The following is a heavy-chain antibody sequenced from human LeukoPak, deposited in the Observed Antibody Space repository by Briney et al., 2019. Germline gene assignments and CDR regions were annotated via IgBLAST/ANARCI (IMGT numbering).Heavy chain of an antibody. CDR3: TRETSSRYFDY. CDR2: MNPNSGRT. CDR1: GYTLTSYD. J-gene: IGHJ4*02. Sequence: ASVKVSCKASGYTLTSYDINWVRQATGQGLEWMGWMNPNSGRTGYAQNFQGRITITRNTSISTAYMELSSLRSEDTAVYYCTRETSSRYFDYWGQGILVTVSS. V-gene: IGHV1-8*01.